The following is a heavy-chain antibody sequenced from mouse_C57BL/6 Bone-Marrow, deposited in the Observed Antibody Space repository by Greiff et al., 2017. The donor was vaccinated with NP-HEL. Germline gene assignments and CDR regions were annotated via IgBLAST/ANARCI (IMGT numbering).Heavy chain of an antibody. Sequence: VQLQQPGAELVKPGASVKLSCKASGYTFTSYLMHWVKQRPGRGLEWIGSIDPNSGGTRYNEKFKSKATLTVDKPSSTAYMQLNSLTCEDSAVYYCARDYYGSSSCDYGGQGTALTVSS. V-gene: IGHV1-72*01. D-gene: IGHD1-1*01. CDR3: ARDYYGSSSCDY. J-gene: IGHJ2*01. CDR1: GYTFTSYL. CDR2: IDPNSGGT.